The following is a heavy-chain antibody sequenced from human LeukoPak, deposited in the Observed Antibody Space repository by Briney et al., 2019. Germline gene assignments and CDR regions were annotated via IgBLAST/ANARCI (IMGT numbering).Heavy chain of an antibody. Sequence: GGSLRLSCAASGFTFSSCWMHWVRQAPGKGLVWVSRINSDGSSTSYADSVKGRFTISRDNAKNTLYLQMNSLRAEDTAVYYCARADGVLGSMDVWGQGTTVTVSS. D-gene: IGHD4-17*01. CDR1: GFTFSSCW. V-gene: IGHV3-74*01. CDR2: INSDGSST. J-gene: IGHJ6*02. CDR3: ARADGVLGSMDV.